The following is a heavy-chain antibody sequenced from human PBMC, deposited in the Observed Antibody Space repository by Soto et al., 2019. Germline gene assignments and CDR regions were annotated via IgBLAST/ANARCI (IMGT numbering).Heavy chain of an antibody. D-gene: IGHD6-19*01. CDR1: GFTFSSYG. V-gene: IGHV3-33*01. J-gene: IGHJ4*02. CDR2: IWYDGSNK. Sequence: LRLSCAASGFTFSSYGMHWVRQAPGKGLEWVAVIWYDGSNKYYADSVKGRFTISRDNSKNTLYLQMNSLRAEDTAVYYCARDSSGALQWLNYWGQGTLVTISS. CDR3: ARDSSGALQWLNY.